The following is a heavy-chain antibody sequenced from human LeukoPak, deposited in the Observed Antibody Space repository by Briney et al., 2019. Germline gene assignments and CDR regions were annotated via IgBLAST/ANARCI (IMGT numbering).Heavy chain of an antibody. D-gene: IGHD5-24*01. CDR2: ITPGGGT. CDR3: ARDRYGDGFAHLDY. J-gene: IGHJ4*02. CDR1: GFTFTSYA. V-gene: IGHV1-2*02. Sequence: ASVPVSCKASGFTFTSYAIHWVRQAPGQGLEWMGWITPGGGTNHPQKFQGRVAITWDTSITTAYMDLSRLTSDDTAVYYCARDRYGDGFAHLDYWGESPVDPVSS.